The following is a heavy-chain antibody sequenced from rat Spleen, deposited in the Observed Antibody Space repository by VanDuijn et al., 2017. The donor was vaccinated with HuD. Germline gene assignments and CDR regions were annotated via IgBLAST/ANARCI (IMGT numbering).Heavy chain of an antibody. CDR1: GFTFSDYY. Sequence: EVQLVESGGGLVQPGRSLKLSCAASGFTFSDYYMAWVRQAPGEGLEWISFISPDGGTTYYPDSVKGRFTISRDNAQNTLYLQMNSLRSEDTATYYCARENWYFDFWGPGTMVTVSS. J-gene: IGHJ1*01. V-gene: IGHV5-25*01. CDR3: ARENWYFDF. CDR2: ISPDGGTT.